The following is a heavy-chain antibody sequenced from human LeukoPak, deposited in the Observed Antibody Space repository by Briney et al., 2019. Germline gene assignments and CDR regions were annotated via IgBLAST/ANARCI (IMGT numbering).Heavy chain of an antibody. J-gene: IGHJ4*02. Sequence: GGSLRLACAAAGFTFGSYGMSWGRQAPGRGLEWVSVINSNSGNTFYADSVKGRFTISRDNSKTTLYLQMNSLRAEDTAVYYCAKGGYSYGYFDYWGQGILVTVSS. D-gene: IGHD5-18*01. CDR3: AKGGYSYGYFDY. CDR1: GFTFGSYG. V-gene: IGHV3-23*01. CDR2: INSNSGNT.